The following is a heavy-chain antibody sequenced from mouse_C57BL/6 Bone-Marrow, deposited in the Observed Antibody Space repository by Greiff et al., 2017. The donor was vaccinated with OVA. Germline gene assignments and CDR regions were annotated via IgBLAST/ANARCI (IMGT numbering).Heavy chain of an antibody. CDR1: GFNIKDDY. CDR3: ARERLYYYGSSF. V-gene: IGHV1-59*01. J-gene: IGHJ3*01. CDR2: IDPSDSYT. D-gene: IGHD1-1*01. Sequence: QVQLQQSGAELVRPGASVKLSCTASGFNIKDDYMHWVKQRPEQGLEWIGVIDPSDSYTNYNQKFKGKATLTVDTSSSTAYMQLSSLTSEDSAVYYCARERLYYYGSSFWGQGTLVTVSA.